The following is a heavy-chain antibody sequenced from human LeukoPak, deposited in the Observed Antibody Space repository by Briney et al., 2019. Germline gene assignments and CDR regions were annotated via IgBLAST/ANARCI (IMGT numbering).Heavy chain of an antibody. CDR3: ARDQFPFMVKFDP. D-gene: IGHD2-8*01. Sequence: PSETLSLTCTVSGGSISSYYWSWIRQPPGKGLEWIGRIYTSGSTNYNPSLKSRVTMSVDTSKNQFSLKLSSVTAADTAVYYCARDQFPFMVKFDPWGQGTLVTVSS. CDR1: GGSISSYY. J-gene: IGHJ5*02. V-gene: IGHV4-4*07. CDR2: IYTSGST.